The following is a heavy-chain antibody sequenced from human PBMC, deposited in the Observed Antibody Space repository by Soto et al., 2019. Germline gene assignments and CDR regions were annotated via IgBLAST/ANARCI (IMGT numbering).Heavy chain of an antibody. D-gene: IGHD6-19*01. Sequence: SETLSLTCAVYGGSFSGYYWSWIRQPPGKGLEWIGEINYSGSTNYNPSLKSRVTISVDTSKNQFSLKLSSVTAADTAVYYCARGQLSSGWYAVDYWGQGTLVTVSS. J-gene: IGHJ4*02. CDR1: GGSFSGYY. CDR3: ARGQLSSGWYAVDY. CDR2: INYSGST. V-gene: IGHV4-34*01.